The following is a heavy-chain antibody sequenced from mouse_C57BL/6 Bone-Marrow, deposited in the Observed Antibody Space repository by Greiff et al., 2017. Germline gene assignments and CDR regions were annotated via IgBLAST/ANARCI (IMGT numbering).Heavy chain of an antibody. D-gene: IGHD1-1*01. J-gene: IGHJ3*01. Sequence: VQRVESGAELARPGASVKLSCKASGYTFTSYGISWVKQRTGQGLEWIGEIYPRSGNTYYNEKFKGKATLTADKSSSTAYMELRSLTSEDSAVYFCANYGSSTFAYWGQGTLVTVSA. CDR2: IYPRSGNT. CDR1: GYTFTSYG. CDR3: ANYGSSTFAY. V-gene: IGHV1-81*01.